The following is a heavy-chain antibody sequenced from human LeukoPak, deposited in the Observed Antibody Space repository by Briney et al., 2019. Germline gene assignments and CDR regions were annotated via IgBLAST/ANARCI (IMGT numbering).Heavy chain of an antibody. V-gene: IGHV3-11*01. J-gene: IGHJ4*02. CDR1: GFSFSDYY. CDR3: ARTGQYCSGGTCYSGQFDF. Sequence: GGSLRLSCAASGFSFSDYYVIWIRQAPGRGLEYVSHISSHGSSIHYADSVKGRFTISRDNANNSLFLQMNSLRAEDTAVYYCARTGQYCSGGTCYSGQFDFWGQGTLVTVSS. CDR2: ISSHGSSI. D-gene: IGHD2-15*01.